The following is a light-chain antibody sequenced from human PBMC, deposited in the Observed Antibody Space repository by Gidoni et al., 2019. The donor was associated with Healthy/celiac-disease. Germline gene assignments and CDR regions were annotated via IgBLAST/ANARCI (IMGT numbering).Light chain of an antibody. V-gene: IGKV3-15*01. CDR3: QQYNNWPPYT. J-gene: IGKJ2*01. CDR1: QSISSN. CDR2: GAS. Sequence: EIAMSPSPSTLSVSPGERATISCRASQSISSNLAWYQQKPGQAPRLLIYGASARATGIPARFSGSGSGTEFTLTISSLQSEDFAVYYCQQYNNWPPYTFGQGTKLEIK.